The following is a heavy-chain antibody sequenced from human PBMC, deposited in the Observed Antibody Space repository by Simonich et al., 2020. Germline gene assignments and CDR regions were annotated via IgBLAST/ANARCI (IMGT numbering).Heavy chain of an antibody. CDR3: ARVPGIYYYYGMDV. CDR2: INPNSGGT. D-gene: IGHD3-10*01. J-gene: IGHJ6*02. CDR1: GYTFTGYY. Sequence: GAEVKKPGASVKVSCKASGYTFTGYYMHWVRQAPGQGLEWMGRINPNSGGTNDAQKFQGRVTMTRDTSISTAYMELSRLRSDDTAVYYCARVPGIYYYYGMDVWGQGTTVTVSS. V-gene: IGHV1-2*06.